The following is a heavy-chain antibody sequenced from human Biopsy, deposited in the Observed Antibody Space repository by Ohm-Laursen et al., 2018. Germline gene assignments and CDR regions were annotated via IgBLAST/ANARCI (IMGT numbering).Heavy chain of an antibody. CDR3: ARDLGNLRGVMFYLDS. CDR2: VWYDGINK. Sequence: SLRLSCTASGFTFSSFGMHWVRQAPGKGLEWVAVVWYDGINKFYADSVEGRFTISRDNFKNTVYLEMNSLRPEDTAVYYCARDLGNLRGVMFYLDSWGQGTLVTVSS. J-gene: IGHJ4*02. CDR1: GFTFSSFG. V-gene: IGHV3-33*01. D-gene: IGHD3-16*01.